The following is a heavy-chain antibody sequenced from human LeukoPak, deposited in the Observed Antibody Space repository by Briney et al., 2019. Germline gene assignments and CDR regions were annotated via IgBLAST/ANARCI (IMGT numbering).Heavy chain of an antibody. D-gene: IGHD3-22*01. J-gene: IGHJ4*02. CDR1: GFTFSSYS. V-gene: IGHV3-48*04. Sequence: GGSLRLSCAASGFTFSSYSMNWVRQAPGKGLEWVSYISSSSSTIYYADSVKGRFTISRDNAKNSLYLQMNSLRAEDTAVYYCARGMDTMIVVATPFDYWGQGTLVTVSS. CDR2: ISSSSSTI. CDR3: ARGMDTMIVVATPFDY.